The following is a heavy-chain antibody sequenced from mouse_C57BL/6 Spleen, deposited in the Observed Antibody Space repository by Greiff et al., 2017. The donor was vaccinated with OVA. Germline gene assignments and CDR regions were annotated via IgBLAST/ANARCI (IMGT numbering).Heavy chain of an antibody. CDR3: AREVTTYYYAIDY. V-gene: IGHV1-55*01. CDR1: GYTFTSYW. D-gene: IGHD2-5*01. Sequence: QVQLQQPGAELVKPGASVKMSCKASGYTFTSYWITWVKQRPGQGLAWIGDIYPGSGSTNYNEKFKSKATLTVDTSSSTAYMQLSSLTSEDSAVYYCAREVTTYYYAIDYWGQGTSVTVSS. CDR2: IYPGSGST. J-gene: IGHJ4*01.